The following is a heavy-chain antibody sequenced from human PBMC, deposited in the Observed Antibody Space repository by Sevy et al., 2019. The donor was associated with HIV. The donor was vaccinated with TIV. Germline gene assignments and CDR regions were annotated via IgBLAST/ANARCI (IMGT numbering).Heavy chain of an antibody. J-gene: IGHJ4*02. V-gene: IGHV1-24*01. CDR2: FDPEDDET. D-gene: IGHD3-22*01. CDR1: GDTLNVLS. Sequence: ASVKVSCKVSGDTLNVLSMHWVRQAPGKGLEWMATFDPEDDETFYAQKFQGRVTLTEDTSTGTAYMGLSSLRSEDTALYFCATTKHYYDSSGYPFDDWGQGTLVTVSS. CDR3: ATTKHYYDSSGYPFDD.